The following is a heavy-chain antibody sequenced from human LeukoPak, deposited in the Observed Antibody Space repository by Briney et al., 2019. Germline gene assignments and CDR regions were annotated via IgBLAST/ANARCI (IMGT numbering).Heavy chain of an antibody. V-gene: IGHV3-21*01. CDR1: GFTFSGHS. CDR3: ARKYSSGYNWFDP. D-gene: IGHD6-19*01. Sequence: GGSLTLSCAASGFTFSGHSMSWVRQAPGKGLEWVSSISSSSSYIYYADSVKGRFTISRDNAKNSLYLQMNSLRAEDTAVYYCARKYSSGYNWFDPWGQGTLVTVSS. J-gene: IGHJ5*02. CDR2: ISSSSSYI.